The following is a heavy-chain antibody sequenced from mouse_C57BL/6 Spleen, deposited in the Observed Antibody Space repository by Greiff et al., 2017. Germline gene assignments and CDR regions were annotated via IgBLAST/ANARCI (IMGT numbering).Heavy chain of an antibody. V-gene: IGHV1-9*01. CDR2: ILPGSGST. J-gene: IGHJ3*01. D-gene: IGHD1-1*01. CDR1: GYTFTGYW. Sequence: QVQLQQSGAELMKPGASVKLSCKATGYTFTGYWIEWVKQRPGHGLEWIGEILPGSGSTNYHEKFKGKATFTADTSSNTAYMQLSSLTTEDSAIYYCARMEIITTVVAPFAYWGQGTLVTVSA. CDR3: ARMEIITTVVAPFAY.